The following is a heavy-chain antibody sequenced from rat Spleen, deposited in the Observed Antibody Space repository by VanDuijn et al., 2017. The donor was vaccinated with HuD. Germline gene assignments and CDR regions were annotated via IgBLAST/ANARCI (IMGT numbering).Heavy chain of an antibody. CDR2: INKDSSII. CDR3: VREGFGVRD. D-gene: IGHD4-3*01. Sequence: EVKLVESGGGLAQPGRSLKISCAASGFNFNDHWMGWVRQAPGKGLEWIAEINKDSSIIKYIPSLKDKLTISRDNAQNILYLQMNRLGAEDTAIYYCVREGFGVRDWGQGVMVTVSS. J-gene: IGHJ2*01. CDR1: GFNFNDHW. V-gene: IGHV4-2*01.